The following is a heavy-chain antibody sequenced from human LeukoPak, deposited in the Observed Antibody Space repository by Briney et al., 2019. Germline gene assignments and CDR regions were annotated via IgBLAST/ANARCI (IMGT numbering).Heavy chain of an antibody. V-gene: IGHV4-34*01. Sequence: SETLSLTCAVYGGSFSGYYWSWIRQPPGKGLEWIGEINHSGSTNYNPSLKSRVTISVDTSKNQFSLKLSSVTAADTAVYYCARDPSVAAAGTYFDYWGQGTLVTVSS. J-gene: IGHJ4*02. CDR2: INHSGST. D-gene: IGHD6-13*01. CDR3: ARDPSVAAAGTYFDY. CDR1: GGSFSGYY.